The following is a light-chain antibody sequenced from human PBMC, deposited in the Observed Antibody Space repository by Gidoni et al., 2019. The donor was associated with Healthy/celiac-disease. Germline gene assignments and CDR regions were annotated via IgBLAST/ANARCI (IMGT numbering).Light chain of an antibody. CDR3: QQYSSSPPLT. V-gene: IGKV3-20*01. J-gene: IGKJ4*01. CDR1: QSVSSSY. CDR2: GAS. Sequence: EIVLPQSPGTLSLSPGERATRSSRGIQSVSSSYLAWYQQKPGQAPRLLIYGASSRATGIPDRLSGSGSGTDFTLTISRLEPEDFAGYYCQQYSSSPPLTFGGGTKVEIK.